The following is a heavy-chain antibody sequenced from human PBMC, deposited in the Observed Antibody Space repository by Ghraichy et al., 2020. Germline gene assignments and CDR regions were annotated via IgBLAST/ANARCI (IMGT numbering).Heavy chain of an antibody. CDR1: GGPFINYV. V-gene: IGHV1-69*06. Sequence: SVKVSCKASGGPFINYVINWVRQAPGLGLEWLGGIIPLFGTTNYAQKFQGRVTITADKSTSTAYLELRSLRSEDTAIYYCASAYHDYVGDKYVSHAYFDYRGPGNLVTDAS. CDR3: ASAYHDYVGDKYVSHAYFDY. D-gene: IGHD3-16*01. CDR2: IIPLFGTT. J-gene: IGHJ4*02.